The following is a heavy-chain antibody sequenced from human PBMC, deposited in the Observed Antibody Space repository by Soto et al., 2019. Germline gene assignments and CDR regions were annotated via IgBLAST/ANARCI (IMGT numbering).Heavy chain of an antibody. J-gene: IGHJ3*02. D-gene: IGHD3-22*01. CDR1: GYTFTSYE. V-gene: IGHV1-8*01. Sequence: GASVKVSCKASGYTFTSYEMNWVRQATGQGLEWMGWMNPNSGNTGYAQKFQGRVTMTRNTSISTAYMELSSLRSEDTAVYYCARVPSDPYDSSGHDAFDIWGQGTMVTVSS. CDR2: MNPNSGNT. CDR3: ARVPSDPYDSSGHDAFDI.